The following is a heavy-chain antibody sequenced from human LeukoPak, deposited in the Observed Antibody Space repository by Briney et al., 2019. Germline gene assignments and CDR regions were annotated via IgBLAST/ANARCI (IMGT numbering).Heavy chain of an antibody. Sequence: PGGSLRLSSAASGFTASSNYMSSVPQALRKGLEWVSHIYSGGSTYYADSVQGRSNISRDNSKNTLYLQMNSQRAEDTAVYYCAKAPVLRYFDWLSSDDLSEYYFDYWGQGTLVTVSS. V-gene: IGHV3-53*01. CDR1: GFTASSNY. D-gene: IGHD3-9*01. CDR3: AKAPVLRYFDWLSSDDLSEYYFDY. J-gene: IGHJ4*02. CDR2: IYSGGST.